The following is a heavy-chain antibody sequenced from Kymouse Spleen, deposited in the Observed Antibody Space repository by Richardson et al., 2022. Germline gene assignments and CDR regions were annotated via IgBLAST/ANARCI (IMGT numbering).Heavy chain of an antibody. Sequence: EVQLVESGGGLVKPGGSLRLSCAASGFTFSNAWMSWVRQAPGKGLEWVGRIKSKTDGGTTDYAAPVKGRFTISRDDSKNTLYLQMNSLKTEDTAVYYCTTGYSSGWYPYYYYYYGMDVWGQGTTVTVSS. CDR1: GFTFSNAW. CDR3: TTGYSSGWYPYYYYYYGMDV. J-gene: IGHJ6*02. CDR2: IKSKTDGGTT. V-gene: IGHV3-15*01. D-gene: IGHD6-19*01.